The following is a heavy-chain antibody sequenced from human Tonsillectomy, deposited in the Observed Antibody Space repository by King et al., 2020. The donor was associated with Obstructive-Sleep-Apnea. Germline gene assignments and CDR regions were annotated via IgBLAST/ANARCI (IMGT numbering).Heavy chain of an antibody. Sequence: VQLVESGGGVVQPGTSLSLSCAASGFSFSESGMHWVRQAPGKGLEWVAIILSDGSNITYADSVKGRFTISRDNSKSRLYLQMSSLRVEDTAVYFCARDRGDCSRGRCYSDYFDPWGQGTLVTVSS. CDR2: ILSDGSNI. CDR3: ARDRGDCSRGRCYSDYFDP. V-gene: IGHV3-33*01. J-gene: IGHJ4*02. D-gene: IGHD2-15*01. CDR1: GFSFSESG.